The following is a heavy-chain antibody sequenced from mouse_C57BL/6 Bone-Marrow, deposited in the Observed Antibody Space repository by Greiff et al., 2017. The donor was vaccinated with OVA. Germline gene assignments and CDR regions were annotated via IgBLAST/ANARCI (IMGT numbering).Heavy chain of an antibody. CDR1: GFTFSDAW. Sequence: EVKLEESGGGLVQPGGSMKLSCAASGFTFSDAWMDWVRQSPEQGLEWVAEIRHKANNHATYYAYSVKGRFTISRADYKSSVYLQMISLRAEDTGSDCCNGRTLGQGGYLDYWGQGTTLTVSS. D-gene: IGHD4-1*01. CDR3: NGRTLGQGGYLDY. V-gene: IGHV6-6*01. J-gene: IGHJ2*01. CDR2: IRHKANNHAT.